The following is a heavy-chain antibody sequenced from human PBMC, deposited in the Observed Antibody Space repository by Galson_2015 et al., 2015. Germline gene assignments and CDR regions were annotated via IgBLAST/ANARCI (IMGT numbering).Heavy chain of an antibody. Sequence: ETLSLTCTVSGGSVSSGSYYWNWIRQPPGKGLEWIGYISYSGSTNYNPSLKSRVTISVDTSKNQFSLKLSSVTAADTAVYYCARDRPYSSGWYYFDYWGQGTLVTVSS. J-gene: IGHJ4*02. D-gene: IGHD6-19*01. CDR2: ISYSGST. V-gene: IGHV4-61*01. CDR1: GGSVSSGSYY. CDR3: ARDRPYSSGWYYFDY.